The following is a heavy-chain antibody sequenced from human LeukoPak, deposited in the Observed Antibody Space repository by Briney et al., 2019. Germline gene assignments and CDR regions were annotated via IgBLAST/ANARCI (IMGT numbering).Heavy chain of an antibody. D-gene: IGHD3-9*01. CDR3: ARNRNSGYDILNGYYYYGMDV. CDR2: ISSSSSYI. Sequence: PGGSLRLSCAASGFTFSSYSMNWVRQAPGKGLEWVSSISSSSSYIYYADSVKGRFTISRDNAKNSLYLQMNSLRAEDTAVYYCARNRNSGYDILNGYYYYGMDVWGQGTTVTVSS. J-gene: IGHJ6*02. V-gene: IGHV3-21*01. CDR1: GFTFSSYS.